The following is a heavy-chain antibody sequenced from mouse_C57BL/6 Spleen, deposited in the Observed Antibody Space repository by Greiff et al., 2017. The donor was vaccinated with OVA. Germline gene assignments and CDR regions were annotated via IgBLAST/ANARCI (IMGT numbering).Heavy chain of an antibody. Sequence: VQLKESGAELVKPGASVKLSCTASGFNIKDYYMPWVKQRTEQGLEWIGKIDPEACVTQYAPTFQGQATITTDTSSNTAYLQLSSLTSEDTAVYYCARSGGILRWFADWGKGTPVTVSA. CDR1: GFNIKDYY. V-gene: IGHV14-2*01. J-gene: IGHJ3*01. D-gene: IGHD3-1*01. CDR3: ARSGGILRWFAD. CDR2: IDPEACVT.